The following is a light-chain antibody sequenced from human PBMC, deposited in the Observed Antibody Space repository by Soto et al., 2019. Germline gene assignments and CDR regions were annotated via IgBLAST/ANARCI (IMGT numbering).Light chain of an antibody. CDR1: SSDVGGYNY. CDR2: EVS. Sequence: QSALTQPPSASGSPGQSVTISCTGTSSDVGGYNYVSWYQQHPGKAPKLMIYEVSKRPSGVPDRFSGSKSGNTASLTVSWLQAEEEADYYCSSYAGSNNLVFGGGTKLTVL. J-gene: IGLJ2*01. CDR3: SSYAGSNNLV. V-gene: IGLV2-8*01.